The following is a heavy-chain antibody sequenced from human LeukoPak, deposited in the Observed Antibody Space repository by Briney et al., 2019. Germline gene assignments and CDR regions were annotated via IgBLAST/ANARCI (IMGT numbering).Heavy chain of an antibody. CDR1: GGSVSSGSYY. V-gene: IGHV4-30-4*08. CDR3: ARVFYGGNSGGHDY. CDR2: IYYSGST. D-gene: IGHD4-23*01. J-gene: IGHJ4*02. Sequence: SETLSLTCAVSGGSVSSGSYYWSWIRQPPGKGLEWIGYIYYSGSTYYNPSLKSRVTISVDTSKNQFSLKLSSVTAADTAVYYCARVFYGGNSGGHDYWGQGTLVTVSS.